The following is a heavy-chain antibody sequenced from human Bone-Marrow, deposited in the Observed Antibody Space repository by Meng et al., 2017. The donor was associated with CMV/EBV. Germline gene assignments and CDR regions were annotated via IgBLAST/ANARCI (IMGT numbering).Heavy chain of an antibody. CDR2: ISYDGSNK. J-gene: IGHJ5*02. CDR3: ARVNLAAQYKWFDP. D-gene: IGHD6-19*01. V-gene: IGHV3-30*12. Sequence: GESLKISCAASGFTFSSYGMHWVRQAPGKGLEWVAVISYDGSNKYYADSVKGRFTISRDNSKNTLYLQMNSLRDEDTAFYYCARVNLAAQYKWFDPWGQGTLVTVSS. CDR1: GFTFSSYG.